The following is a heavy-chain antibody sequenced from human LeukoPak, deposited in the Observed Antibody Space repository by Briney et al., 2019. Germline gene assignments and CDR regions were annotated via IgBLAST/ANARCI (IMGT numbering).Heavy chain of an antibody. CDR2: INSDGLIT. J-gene: IGHJ3*02. CDR3: VREGGGSFLDSFDI. Sequence: GGSLRLSCAASGFTFSNYWMHWVRQAPGKGLVWVSRINSDGLITNYADSVKGRFTVSRDNPKNTLYLQMNSLRFEDTAVYYCVREGGGSFLDSFDIWGQGKLVTVSS. CDR1: GFTFSNYW. D-gene: IGHD2-15*01. V-gene: IGHV3-74*01.